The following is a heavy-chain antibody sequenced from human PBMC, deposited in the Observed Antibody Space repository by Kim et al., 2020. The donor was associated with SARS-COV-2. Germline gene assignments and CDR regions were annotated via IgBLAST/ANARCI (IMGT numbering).Heavy chain of an antibody. CDR2: IYHSGST. CDR3: ARSLYYDSSGYYY. CDR1: GGSISSGGYS. Sequence: SETLSLTCAVSGGSISSGGYSWSWIRQPPGKGLEWIGYIYHSGSTYYNPSLKSRVTISVDRSKNQFSLKLSSVTAACAAVYYCARSLYYDSSGYYYWGQGTLVTVSS. J-gene: IGHJ4*02. V-gene: IGHV4-30-2*01. D-gene: IGHD3-22*01.